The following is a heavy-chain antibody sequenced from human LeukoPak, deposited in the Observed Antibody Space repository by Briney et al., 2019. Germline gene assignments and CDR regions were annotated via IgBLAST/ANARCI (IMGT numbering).Heavy chain of an antibody. V-gene: IGHV4-4*07. Sequence: SETLSLTCTVSGGSISSYYWSWIRQPAGKGLEWIGRIYTSGSTNYNPSLKSRVTMSVDTSKNQFSLKLSSVTAADTAVYYCARDIPPAQLRFLEWSVEKVMDVWGKGTTVTVPS. CDR1: GGSISSYY. CDR2: IYTSGST. CDR3: ARDIPPAQLRFLEWSVEKVMDV. J-gene: IGHJ6*03. D-gene: IGHD3-3*01.